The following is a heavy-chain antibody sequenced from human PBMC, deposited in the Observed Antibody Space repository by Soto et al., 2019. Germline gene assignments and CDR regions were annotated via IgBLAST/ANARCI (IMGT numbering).Heavy chain of an antibody. Sequence: GASVKVSCKASGYTFTGYYMHWVRQAPGQGLEWMGWINPNSGGTNYAQKFQGWVTMTRGTSISTAYMELSRLRSDDTAVYYCARGEWNWDAFDIWGQGTMVTVSS. CDR2: INPNSGGT. CDR3: ARGEWNWDAFDI. V-gene: IGHV1-2*04. D-gene: IGHD1-7*01. J-gene: IGHJ3*02. CDR1: GYTFTGYY.